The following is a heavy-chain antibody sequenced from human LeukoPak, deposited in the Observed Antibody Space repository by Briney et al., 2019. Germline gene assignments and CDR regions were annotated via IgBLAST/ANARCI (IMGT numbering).Heavy chain of an antibody. J-gene: IGHJ4*02. Sequence: SETLSPTCTVSGGSISSYYWSWIRQPPGKGLEWIGYIYYSGSTNYNPSLKSRVTISVDTSKNQFSLKLSSVTAADTAVYYCARGSFDSTPDYWGQGTLVTVSS. CDR2: IYYSGST. D-gene: IGHD3-22*01. V-gene: IGHV4-59*01. CDR3: ARGSFDSTPDY. CDR1: GGSISSYY.